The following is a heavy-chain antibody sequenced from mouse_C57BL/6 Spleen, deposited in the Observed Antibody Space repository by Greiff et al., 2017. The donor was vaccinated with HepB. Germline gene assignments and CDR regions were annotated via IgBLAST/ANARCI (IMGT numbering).Heavy chain of an antibody. V-gene: IGHV1-64*01. Sequence: QVQLQQPGAELVKPGASVKLSCKASGYTFTSYWMHWVKQRPGQGLEWIGMIHPNSGSTNYNEKFKSKATLTVDKSSSTAYMQLSSLTSEDSAVYYCARTGTDQKSYWYFDVWGTGTTVTVSS. CDR3: ARTGTDQKSYWYFDV. D-gene: IGHD4-1*01. CDR2: IHPNSGST. J-gene: IGHJ1*03. CDR1: GYTFTSYW.